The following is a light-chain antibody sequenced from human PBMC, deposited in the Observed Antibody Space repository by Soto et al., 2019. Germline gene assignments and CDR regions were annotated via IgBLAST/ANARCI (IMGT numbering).Light chain of an antibody. V-gene: IGLV4-69*01. CDR2: LKSDGTP. CDR1: SGHSTYA. J-gene: IGLJ3*02. Sequence: QPVLTQSPSASASLGASVKLPCTLSSGHSTYAIAWHQHQAEKGPRYLMNLKSDGTPTKGDGIPDRFSGSSSGAERYIIISSFQSEAEADYYCQTWGTGFQVFGGGTKLAVL. CDR3: QTWGTGFQV.